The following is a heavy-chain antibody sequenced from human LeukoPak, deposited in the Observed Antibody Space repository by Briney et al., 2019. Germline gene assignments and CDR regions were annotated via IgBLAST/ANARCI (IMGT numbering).Heavy chain of an antibody. CDR2: IYDSGST. CDR1: GASISSFY. CDR3: ARAGPYSYDSSGYSDAFNI. J-gene: IGHJ3*02. V-gene: IGHV4-59*01. D-gene: IGHD3-22*01. Sequence: PSETLSLTCTVSGASISSFYWSWIRQPPGKGLEWIGFIYDSGSTDYNPSLKSRVTIPTDTSKRQFSLKLTSVPAADTAVYYCARAGPYSYDSSGYSDAFNIWAKGTMVTVSS.